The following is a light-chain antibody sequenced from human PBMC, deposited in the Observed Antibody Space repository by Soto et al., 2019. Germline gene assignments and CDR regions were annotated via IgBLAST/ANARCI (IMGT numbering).Light chain of an antibody. J-gene: IGLJ1*01. V-gene: IGLV2-14*01. CDR3: SSYSATNTLV. CDR2: EVT. Sequence: QSALTQPASVSGSPGQSITISCTGTSSDIGDYPYVSWYQQHPAEVPKLIIYEVTNRPSGITSRFSGSKSQNTASLTISGLQAEDEADYYCSSYSATNTLVFGSGTKVTVL. CDR1: SSDIGDYPY.